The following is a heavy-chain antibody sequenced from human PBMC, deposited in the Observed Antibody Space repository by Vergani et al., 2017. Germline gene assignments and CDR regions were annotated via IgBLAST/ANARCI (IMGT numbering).Heavy chain of an antibody. CDR1: GGSISPYY. CDR3: ARARIYCSSNSCHRWFLDL. V-gene: IGHV4-4*07. D-gene: IGHD2-2*01. J-gene: IGHJ2*01. Sequence: QVQLQESGPGLVKPSETLSLTCIVSGGSISPYYWSWIRQPAGKGLEWIGRIYTSESTNYNPSLKSRVTMSVDTSKNQFSRKLSSVTAADTAVYYCARARIYCSSNSCHRWFLDLWGRGSLVTVSS. CDR2: IYTSEST.